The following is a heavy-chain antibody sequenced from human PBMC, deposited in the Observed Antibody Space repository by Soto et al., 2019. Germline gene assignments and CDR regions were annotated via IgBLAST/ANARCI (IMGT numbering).Heavy chain of an antibody. J-gene: IGHJ3*01. CDR2: IFHSGST. Sequence: QVQLQQSGPGLVKPSETLSLTCTVSGVSVTSDDFYWTWIRQPPGKGLEWIGHIFHSGSTSYSSPLENRVIISVGTYRIHFSLTLISAAAADTAVYYCARVSRSEAGGGDATTGAFDVWGQGTMVAVSS. CDR1: GVSVTSDDFY. V-gene: IGHV4-61*03. CDR3: ARVSRSEAGGGDATTGAFDV. D-gene: IGHD4-4*01.